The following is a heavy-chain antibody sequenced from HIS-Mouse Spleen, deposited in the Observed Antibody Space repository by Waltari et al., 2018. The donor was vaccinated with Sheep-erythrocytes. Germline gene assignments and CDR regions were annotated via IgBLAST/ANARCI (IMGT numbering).Heavy chain of an antibody. V-gene: IGHV3-21*01. CDR3: ARASIFGVVRGFDY. CDR1: GFTFSSYS. CDR2: IRSRSSYK. D-gene: IGHD3-3*01. Sequence: EVQLVESGGGLVKPGGSLRLSCAASGFTFSSYSMNWVRQAPGKGLRWIPTIRSRSSYKYYADSVKCRFTISRDNVKNALYLQMNSLRAEDTAVYYCARASIFGVVRGFDYWGQGTLVTVSS. J-gene: IGHJ4*02.